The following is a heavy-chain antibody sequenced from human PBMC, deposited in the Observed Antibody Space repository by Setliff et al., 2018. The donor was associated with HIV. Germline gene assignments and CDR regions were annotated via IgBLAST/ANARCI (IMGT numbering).Heavy chain of an antibody. CDR2: INHSGST. CDR3: ARGGYSSSWYTYYGMDV. V-gene: IGHV4-34*01. D-gene: IGHD6-13*01. Sequence: SETLSLTCAIYGGSFSNYYWTWIRQPPGKGLEWIGEINHSGSTNYNPSLKSRVTISVDTSKYQFSLKLSSVTAADTAVYYCARGGYSSSWYTYYGMDVWGQGTTVTVSS. CDR1: GGSFSNYY. J-gene: IGHJ6*02.